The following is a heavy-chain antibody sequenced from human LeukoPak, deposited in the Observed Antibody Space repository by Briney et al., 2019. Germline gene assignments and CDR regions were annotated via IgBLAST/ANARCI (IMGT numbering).Heavy chain of an antibody. CDR3: NRWHISGVGYSNV. Sequence: PGGSVRLSCSASGFSLSDYGINWVRQAPGKGLEWVGFIRSKTSGGTEYGPSVKGRVIISRDESKNIAYLEMDSLKTEDTAVYYCNRWHISGVGYSNVWGPGTLVTVSS. CDR2: IRSKTSGGT. V-gene: IGHV3-49*04. J-gene: IGHJ4*02. D-gene: IGHD3-22*01. CDR1: GFSLSDYG.